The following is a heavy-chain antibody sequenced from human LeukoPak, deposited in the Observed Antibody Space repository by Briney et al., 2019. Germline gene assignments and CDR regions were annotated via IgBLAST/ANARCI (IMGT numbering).Heavy chain of an antibody. CDR2: INPNSGGT. V-gene: IGHV1-2*02. Sequence: ASVKVSCKASGYTFTGYYMHWVRQAPGQGLEWMGWINPNSGGTNYAQKLQGRVTMTRDTSISTAYMELSRLRSDDTAVYYCARSMIVDLLFDYWGQGTLVAVSS. J-gene: IGHJ4*02. D-gene: IGHD3-22*01. CDR3: ARSMIVDLLFDY. CDR1: GYTFTGYY.